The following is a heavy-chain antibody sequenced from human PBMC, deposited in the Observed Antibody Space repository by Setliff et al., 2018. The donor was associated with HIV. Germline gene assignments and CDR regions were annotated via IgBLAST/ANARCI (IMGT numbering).Heavy chain of an antibody. V-gene: IGHV1-18*01. CDR1: GYNFNNFG. J-gene: IGHJ4*02. Sequence: ASVKVSCKSSGYNFNNFGVSWVRQAPGQGLEWVGWISPYNGDTKYAEKVQGRVTMTTDTSTSTAYMELRSLRSDDTAVYYCARSEGQWLRPEGALCDYWGQGTLVTVSS. D-gene: IGHD5-12*01. CDR2: ISPYNGDT. CDR3: ARSEGQWLRPEGALCDY.